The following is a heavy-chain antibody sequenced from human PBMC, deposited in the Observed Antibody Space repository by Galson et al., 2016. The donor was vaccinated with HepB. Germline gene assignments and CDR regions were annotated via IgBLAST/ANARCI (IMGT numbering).Heavy chain of an antibody. D-gene: IGHD4-17*01. V-gene: IGHV1-18*01. Sequence: SVKVSCKASGYTFTTYGISWVRQAPGQGLEWMGWISAYNGNTIYAQKLQGRVTLTTDTSTSTAYMELRSLRSDDSAVYYCARTAVTGPSFFSFWGQGTLVSVSS. CDR3: ARTAVTGPSFFSF. J-gene: IGHJ4*02. CDR2: ISAYNGNT. CDR1: GYTFTTYG.